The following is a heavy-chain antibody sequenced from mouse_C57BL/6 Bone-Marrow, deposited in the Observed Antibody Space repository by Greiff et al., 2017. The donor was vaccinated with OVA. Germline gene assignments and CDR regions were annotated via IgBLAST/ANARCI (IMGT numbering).Heavy chain of an antibody. CDR3: ARRGGRYFDY. D-gene: IGHD1-1*02. V-gene: IGHV1-52*01. CDR1: GYTFTSYW. J-gene: IGHJ2*01. CDR2: IDPSDSET. Sequence: QVQLKQSGAELVRPGSSVKLSCKASGYTFTSYWMHWVKQRPIQGLEWIGNIDPSDSETHYNQKFKDKATLTVDKSSSTAYMQLSSLTSEDSAVYYCARRGGRYFDYWGQGTTLTVSS.